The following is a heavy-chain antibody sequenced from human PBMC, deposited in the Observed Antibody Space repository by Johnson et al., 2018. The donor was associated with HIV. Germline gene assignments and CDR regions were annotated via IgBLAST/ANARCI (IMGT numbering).Heavy chain of an antibody. V-gene: IGHV3-7*02. CDR2: IKQDGGEK. CDR3: AILGWGAFDI. CDR1: GFTFSSYG. D-gene: IGHD2-21*01. J-gene: IGHJ3*02. Sequence: VQLVESGGGVVQPGRSLRLSCAASGFTFSSYGMSWVRQAPGKGLEWVANIKQDGGEKYYANSVKGRFTVSRDNSKNTLYLQMDSLRAEDTAVYYCAILGWGAFDIWGQGTMVTVSS.